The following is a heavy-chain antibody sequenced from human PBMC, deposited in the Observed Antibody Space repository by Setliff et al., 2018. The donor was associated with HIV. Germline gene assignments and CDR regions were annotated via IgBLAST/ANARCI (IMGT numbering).Heavy chain of an antibody. Sequence: GSLRLSCAASGFTFSSYGMHWVRQAPGKGLEWVAFIRYDGSNKYYADSVKGRFTISRDNSKNTLYLQMNSLRAEDTAVYYCARDQWGYSYGYYYYYYMDVWGKGTTVTVSS. CDR2: IRYDGSNK. CDR3: ARDQWGYSYGYYYYYYMDV. J-gene: IGHJ6*03. D-gene: IGHD5-18*01. V-gene: IGHV3-30*02. CDR1: GFTFSSYG.